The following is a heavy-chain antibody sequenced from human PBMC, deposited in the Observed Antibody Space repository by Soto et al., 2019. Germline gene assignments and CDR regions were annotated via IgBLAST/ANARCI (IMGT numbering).Heavy chain of an antibody. Sequence: EVHLVESGGGLVQPGRSLRLSCAASGFTFDDYAMHWVRQAPGKGLEWVSGISWNSDSTGYADSVKGRFTISRDTAKNSLFLQMNSLRAEDTALYFCAKDTYIIVGGTHIDFWGRGTLVSVSS. D-gene: IGHD1-26*01. CDR1: GFTFDDYA. V-gene: IGHV3-9*01. J-gene: IGHJ4*02. CDR2: ISWNSDST. CDR3: AKDTYIIVGGTHIDF.